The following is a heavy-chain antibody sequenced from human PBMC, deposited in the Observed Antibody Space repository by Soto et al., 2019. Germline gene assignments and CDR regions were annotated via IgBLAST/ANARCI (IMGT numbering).Heavy chain of an antibody. J-gene: IGHJ6*03. Sequence: QFQLVQSGAEVKKPGSSVKVSCKASGGTFSSYTISWVRQAPGQGLEWMGRIIPILGIANYAQKFQVRVTITADKSTSKAYMELSSLRSEDTAVYYCARDCSSTSCYEPGDYDYMDVWGKGTTVTVSS. CDR2: IIPILGIA. CDR1: GGTFSSYT. D-gene: IGHD2-2*01. CDR3: ARDCSSTSCYEPGDYDYMDV. V-gene: IGHV1-69*08.